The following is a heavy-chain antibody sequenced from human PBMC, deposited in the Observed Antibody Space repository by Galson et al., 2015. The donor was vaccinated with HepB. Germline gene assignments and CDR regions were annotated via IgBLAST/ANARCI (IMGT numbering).Heavy chain of an antibody. D-gene: IGHD3-16*01. V-gene: IGHV7-4-1*02. Sequence: SVKVSCKASGYTFTRYSMNWVRHAPGQGFEWMGWINTNTGNPTYAQGFTGRFVFSLDTSVSTAYLQISSLQAEGTAVYYCARELGVVASVGYDYWGQGTLVTVSS. CDR2: INTNTGNP. CDR1: GYTFTRYS. CDR3: ARELGVVASVGYDY. J-gene: IGHJ4*02.